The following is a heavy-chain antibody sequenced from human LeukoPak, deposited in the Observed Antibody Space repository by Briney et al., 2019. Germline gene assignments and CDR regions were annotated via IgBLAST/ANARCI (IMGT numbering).Heavy chain of an antibody. Sequence: GGSLRLSCAGSGFTFSSYWMSWVRQAPGKGLEWVANIKQDGSEKYYVDSVKGRFTISRDNAKNSLYLQMNSLRAEDTAVYYCARDLWYYDFWSGHRSSWFDPWGQGTLVTVSS. CDR1: GFTFSSYW. J-gene: IGHJ5*02. V-gene: IGHV3-7*01. CDR2: IKQDGSEK. D-gene: IGHD3-3*01. CDR3: ARDLWYYDFWSGHRSSWFDP.